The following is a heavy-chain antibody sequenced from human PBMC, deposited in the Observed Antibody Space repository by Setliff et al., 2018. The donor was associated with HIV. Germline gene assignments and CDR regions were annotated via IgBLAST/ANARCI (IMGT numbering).Heavy chain of an antibody. V-gene: IGHV4-39*01. CDR3: ARLLYSGFDWQDWGGAFDV. J-gene: IGHJ3*01. Sequence: PSETLSLTCTVSGGSISSSSYYWGWIRQPPGKGLEWIGNIFYSGSTYYSPSLQSRVTISVDTSQYQFSLRLTSVTAADTAVYYCARLLYSGFDWQDWGGAFDVWGQGTMVTVSS. CDR2: IFYSGST. D-gene: IGHD5-12*01. CDR1: GGSISSSSYY.